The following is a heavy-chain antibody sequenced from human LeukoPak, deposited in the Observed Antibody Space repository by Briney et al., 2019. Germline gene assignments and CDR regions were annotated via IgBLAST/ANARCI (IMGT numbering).Heavy chain of an antibody. J-gene: IGHJ4*02. CDR2: VSYSGDT. CDR1: GGSISGHF. Sequence: SETLSLTCTVSGGSISGHFWSWIRQPPGKGLEWIGFVSYSGDTNYSPSFNGRVTISLDTSKSQFSLNLNSVTAADTAVYFCARGGASSRYFGYWGQGTLVTISS. V-gene: IGHV4-59*11. D-gene: IGHD1-26*01. CDR3: ARGGASSRYFGY.